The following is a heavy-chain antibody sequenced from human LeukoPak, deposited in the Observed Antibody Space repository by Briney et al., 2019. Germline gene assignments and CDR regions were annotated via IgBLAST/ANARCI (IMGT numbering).Heavy chain of an antibody. CDR1: GFTFSNAW. D-gene: IGHD5-18*01. CDR2: IRSKAYGGTT. J-gene: IGHJ4*02. CDR3: TRVWDTAMVTVY. Sequence: GGSLRLSCAASGFTFSNAWMSWFRQAPGKGLEWVGFIRSKAYGGTTEYAASVKGRFTISRDDSKSIAYLQMNSLKTEDTAVYYCTRVWDTAMVTVYWGQGTLVTVSS. V-gene: IGHV3-49*03.